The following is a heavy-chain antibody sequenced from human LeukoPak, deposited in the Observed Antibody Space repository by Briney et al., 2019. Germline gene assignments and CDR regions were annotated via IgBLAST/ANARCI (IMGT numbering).Heavy chain of an antibody. CDR3: ARDGGWADSSGYRSGDR. CDR2: ISSSGSPT. J-gene: IGHJ4*02. D-gene: IGHD3-22*01. V-gene: IGHV3-11*04. Sequence: PGGSLRLSCAASGFTFSDYYMSWIRQAPGRGLQWISYISSSGSPTYSADSVKGRFTISRDNAKNSLYLQMNSLRDEDTAVYYCARDGGWADSSGYRSGDRWGQGTLVTVSS. CDR1: GFTFSDYY.